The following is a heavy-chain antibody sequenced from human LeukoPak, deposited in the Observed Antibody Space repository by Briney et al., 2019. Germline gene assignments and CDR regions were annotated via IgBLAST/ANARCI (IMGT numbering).Heavy chain of an antibody. J-gene: IGHJ4*02. V-gene: IGHV1-69*01. D-gene: IGHD3-16*02. CDR2: IIPIFGTA. CDR3: ARGKFDYDYVWGSYRYRSFDY. Sequence: SVKVSCEASGGTFSSYAISWVRQAPGQGLEWMGGIIPIFGTANYAQKFQGRVTITADESTSTAYMELSSLRSEDTAVYYCARGKFDYDYVWGSYRYRSFDYWGQGTLVTVSS. CDR1: GGTFSSYA.